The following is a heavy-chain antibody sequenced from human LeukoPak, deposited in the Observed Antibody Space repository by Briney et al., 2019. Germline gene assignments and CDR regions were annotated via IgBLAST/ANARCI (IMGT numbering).Heavy chain of an antibody. D-gene: IGHD2-2*01. CDR3: ARGGNSTSLDY. CDR1: GHSIKNNH. Sequence: SVTQSLPCTVSGHSIKNNHGSWIRQPGGEGLEWIGHIYGSENTKYNPSLEGRVTLSVDTSQNQVSLRDSSATGSDPGVIYCARGGNSTSLDYWGKGTPVTVAS. V-gene: IGHV4-4*07. CDR2: IYGSENT. J-gene: IGHJ4*02.